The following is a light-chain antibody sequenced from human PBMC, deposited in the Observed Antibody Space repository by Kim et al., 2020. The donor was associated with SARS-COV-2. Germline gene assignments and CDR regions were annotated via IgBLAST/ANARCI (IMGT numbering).Light chain of an antibody. J-gene: IGKJ3*01. CDR3: QQSDIPPFT. CDR1: QSISSH. V-gene: IGKV1-39*01. Sequence: AVVGDRVTITCRTTQSISSHLDWYQEKPGGAPKLLISAASTLQGGVPSRFSGSGSETEFTLTISSLQPEDFATYFCQQSDIPPFTFGPGTKVDIK. CDR2: AAS.